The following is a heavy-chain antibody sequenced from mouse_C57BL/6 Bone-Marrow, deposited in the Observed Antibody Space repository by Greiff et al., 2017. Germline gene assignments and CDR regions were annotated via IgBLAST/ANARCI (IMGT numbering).Heavy chain of an antibody. Sequence: VQLQQSGAELARPGASVKLSCKASGYTFTSYGISWVKQRTGQGLEWIGEIYPRSGNTYYNEKFKGKATLTADKSSSTAYMELRSLTSEDSAVYFCASADYGAWFAYWGQGTLVTVSA. CDR3: ASADYGAWFAY. J-gene: IGHJ3*01. V-gene: IGHV1-81*01. D-gene: IGHD1-1*02. CDR1: GYTFTSYG. CDR2: IYPRSGNT.